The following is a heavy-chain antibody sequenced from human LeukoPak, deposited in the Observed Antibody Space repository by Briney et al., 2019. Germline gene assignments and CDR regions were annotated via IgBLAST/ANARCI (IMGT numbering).Heavy chain of an antibody. Sequence: ASVKVSFKASGYTFPGYYMHWVRQAPGQGLEWMGWINPNSGGTNYAQKFQGRVTMTRDTSISTAYMELSRLRSDDTAVYYCARDLLRYCTNGVCYLDYWGQGTLVTVSS. D-gene: IGHD2-8*01. J-gene: IGHJ4*02. CDR2: INPNSGGT. V-gene: IGHV1-2*02. CDR1: GYTFPGYY. CDR3: ARDLLRYCTNGVCYLDY.